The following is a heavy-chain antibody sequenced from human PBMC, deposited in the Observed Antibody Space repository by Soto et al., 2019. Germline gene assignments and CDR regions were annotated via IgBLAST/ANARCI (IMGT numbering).Heavy chain of an antibody. CDR3: VRDRFGYGDSGD. D-gene: IGHD4-17*01. V-gene: IGHV1-46*01. CDR2: INPSDGST. CDR1: GYTFTTYY. Sequence: ASVKVSCKTSGYTFTTYYMHWVRQAPGQGLEWMGVINPSDGSTYSAQKFQGRVTMTRGTSTSTVYLELSSLRAEDSAMYYCVRDRFGYGDSGDWGQGTLVNV. J-gene: IGHJ4*02.